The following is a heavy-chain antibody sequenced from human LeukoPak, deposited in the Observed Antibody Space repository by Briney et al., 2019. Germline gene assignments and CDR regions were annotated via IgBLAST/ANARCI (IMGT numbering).Heavy chain of an antibody. CDR3: ARDPYGDAYAGGLDF. D-gene: IGHD3-16*01. J-gene: IGHJ4*02. V-gene: IGHV1-2*02. Sequence: ASVKVSCKASGYTFTGYYMHWVRQAPGQGLEWMGWINPNSGGTNYAQKFQGRVTMTRDTSISTAYMELSSLRSDDTAIYYCARDPYGDAYAGGLDFWGQGTLVTVSS. CDR2: INPNSGGT. CDR1: GYTFTGYY.